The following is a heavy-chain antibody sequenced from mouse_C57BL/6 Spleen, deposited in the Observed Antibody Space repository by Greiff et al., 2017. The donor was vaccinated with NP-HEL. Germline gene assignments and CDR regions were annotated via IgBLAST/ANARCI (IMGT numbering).Heavy chain of an antibody. J-gene: IGHJ2*01. CDR1: GYTFTDYE. V-gene: IGHV1-15*01. CDR3: TREGSTMVTTE. CDR2: IDPETGGT. D-gene: IGHD2-2*01. Sequence: LQESGAELVRPGASVTLSCKASGYTFTDYEMHWVKQTPVHGLEWIGAIDPETGGTAYNQKFKGKAILTADKSSSTAYMELRSLTSEDSAVYYCTREGSTMVTTEWGQGTTLTVSS.